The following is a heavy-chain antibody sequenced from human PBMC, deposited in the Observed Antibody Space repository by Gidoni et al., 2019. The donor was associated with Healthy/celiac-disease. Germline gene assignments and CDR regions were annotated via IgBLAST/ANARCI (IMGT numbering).Heavy chain of an antibody. Sequence: QVQLVQSGAEVKKPGASVKVSCQASGYTFTSYGIHWVRQAPGQRLEWMGWLNDGNGNTKYSQKFQGRVTITRDTSASTVYMELSSLRSEDSAVYFCARGWDLLFSFDYWGQGTLVTVSS. CDR2: LNDGNGNT. D-gene: IGHD1-26*01. CDR1: GYTFTSYG. J-gene: IGHJ4*02. V-gene: IGHV1-3*01. CDR3: ARGWDLLFSFDY.